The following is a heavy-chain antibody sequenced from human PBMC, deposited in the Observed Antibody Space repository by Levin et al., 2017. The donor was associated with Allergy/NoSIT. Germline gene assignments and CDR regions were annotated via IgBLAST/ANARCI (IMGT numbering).Heavy chain of an antibody. J-gene: IGHJ4*02. V-gene: IGHV3-11*03. D-gene: IGHD1-26*01. CDR2: ISSSSTYT. CDR1: GFTFSDYY. Sequence: GESLKISCAASGFTFSDYYMSWIRQAPGKGLEWVSFISSSSTYTNYADSVKGRFTISRDNAKNSLYLQMNSLRAEDTAVYYCARRRIYSGSFYFFDYWGQGTLVTVSS. CDR3: ARRRIYSGSFYFFDY.